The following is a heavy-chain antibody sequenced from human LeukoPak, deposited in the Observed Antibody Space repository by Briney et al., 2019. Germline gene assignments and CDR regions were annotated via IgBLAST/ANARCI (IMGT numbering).Heavy chain of an antibody. J-gene: IGHJ4*02. D-gene: IGHD5-18*01. CDR3: GRIGGYSDGPAADY. Sequence: PSETLSLTCTVSVDSISSYYWSWIPQPPGKGLECIGYIYYSGSTNHNPSLKSRVTISVETSKNKFSLKLSSVTAADTAVYYCGRIGGYSDGPAADYWGQGTLVTVSS. V-gene: IGHV4-59*01. CDR2: IYYSGST. CDR1: VDSISSYY.